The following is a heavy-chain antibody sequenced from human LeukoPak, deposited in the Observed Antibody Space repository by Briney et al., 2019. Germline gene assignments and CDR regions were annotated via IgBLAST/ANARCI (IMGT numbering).Heavy chain of an antibody. J-gene: IGHJ4*02. CDR2: IYPGDSDT. D-gene: IGHD3-3*02. CDR1: GYSFTSYW. CDR3: ARLPILSYFDY. Sequence: GESLKISCKGSGYSFTSYWIGWVRQMPGKGLDWMGIIYPGDSDTRYSPSFQGQVTISADKSISTVYLQWSSLRASDTAMYYCARLPILSYFDYWGQGALVTVSS. V-gene: IGHV5-51*01.